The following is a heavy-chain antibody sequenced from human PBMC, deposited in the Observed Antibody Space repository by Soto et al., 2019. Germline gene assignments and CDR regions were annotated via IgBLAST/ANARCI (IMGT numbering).Heavy chain of an antibody. CDR2: IYHSGST. Sequence: SETLSLTCAVSGGSISSGGYSWSWIRQPPGKGLEWIGYIYHSGSTYYNPSLKSRVTISLDRSKNQFSLKLSSVTAADTAVYYCATRGNAVVLMVPGMDVWGQGTTVTVSS. V-gene: IGHV4-30-2*01. CDR3: ATRGNAVVLMVPGMDV. D-gene: IGHD2-8*01. CDR1: GGSISSGGYS. J-gene: IGHJ6*02.